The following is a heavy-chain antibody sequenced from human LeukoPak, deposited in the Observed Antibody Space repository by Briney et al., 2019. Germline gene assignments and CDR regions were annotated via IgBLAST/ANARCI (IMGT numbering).Heavy chain of an antibody. J-gene: IGHJ4*02. Sequence: SETLSLTCTVSGGSISSYYWSWFRQPPGKGLEWIGYIYHCGSTYYNPSLKSRVTISVDRSKNQFSLKLSSVTAADTAVYYCARDRRGSGSYYGLDYWGQGTLVTVSS. CDR3: ARDRRGSGSYYGLDY. CDR2: IYHCGST. V-gene: IGHV4-59*12. D-gene: IGHD3-10*01. CDR1: GGSISSYY.